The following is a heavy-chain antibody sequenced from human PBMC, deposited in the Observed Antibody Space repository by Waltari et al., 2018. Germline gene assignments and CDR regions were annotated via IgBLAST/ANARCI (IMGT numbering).Heavy chain of an antibody. CDR1: GGTFSSYA. CDR2: IIPILGTA. V-gene: IGHV1-69*05. Sequence: QVQLVQSGAEVKKPGSSVKVSCKASGGTFSSYAISWVRQAPGQGLEWMGGIIPILGTANYEQKFQGRVTITTDESTSTAYMELSSLRSEDTAVYYCARSVNPDDRQYYFDYWGQGTLVTVSS. J-gene: IGHJ4*02. D-gene: IGHD3-22*01. CDR3: ARSVNPDDRQYYFDY.